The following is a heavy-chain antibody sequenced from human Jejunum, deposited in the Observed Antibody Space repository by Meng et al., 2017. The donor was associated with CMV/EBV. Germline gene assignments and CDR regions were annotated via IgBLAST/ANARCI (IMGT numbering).Heavy chain of an antibody. Sequence: QGSGPGRGEPSETLSLTCRVSVCSIRSRSYYWGWIRQPPGKGLEWIGSIYYSGSTYYNPSLKSRVTISVDTSKNQFSLKLSSVTAADTAVYYCASPLGILGIVDLWGRGTLVTVSS. D-gene: IGHD7-27*01. J-gene: IGHJ2*01. CDR1: VCSIRSRSYY. CDR2: IYYSGST. CDR3: ASPLGILGIVDL. V-gene: IGHV4-39*01.